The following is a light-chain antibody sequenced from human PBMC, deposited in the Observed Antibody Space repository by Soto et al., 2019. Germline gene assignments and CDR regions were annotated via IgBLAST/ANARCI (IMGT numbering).Light chain of an antibody. CDR1: QSVDNH. CDR2: DAS. J-gene: IGKJ4*01. CDR3: QQRSDWPRS. Sequence: EIVLTQSPATLSLSPGEGITLSCRASQSVDNHLAWYQQKPGQAPRLLIHDASNRATGIPARFSGSGSGTGFPLTISSLEPEDFAVYYCQQRSDWPRSFGGGNKVQIQ. V-gene: IGKV3-11*01.